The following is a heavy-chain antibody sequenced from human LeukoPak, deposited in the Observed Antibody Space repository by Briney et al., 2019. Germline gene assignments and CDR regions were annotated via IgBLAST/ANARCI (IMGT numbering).Heavy chain of an antibody. CDR3: ARDFMSGGYYDSCGKPFDY. V-gene: IGHV3-48*03. CDR2: ISSSGSTI. CDR1: GFTFSSYE. D-gene: IGHD3-22*01. Sequence: GGSLRLSCAASGFTFSSYEMNWVRQAPGKGLEWVSYISSSGSTIYYADSVKGRFTISRDNAKNSLYLQMNSLRAEDTAVYYCARDFMSGGYYDSCGKPFDYWGQGTLVTVSS. J-gene: IGHJ4*02.